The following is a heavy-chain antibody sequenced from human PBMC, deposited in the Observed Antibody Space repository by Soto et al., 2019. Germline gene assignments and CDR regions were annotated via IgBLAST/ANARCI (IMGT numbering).Heavy chain of an antibody. CDR1: GGSISSGDSY. V-gene: IGHV4-31*03. J-gene: IGHJ6*02. CDR3: AREGYNYNGMDV. Sequence: QVQLQESGPGLVKPSQTLSLTCTVSGGSISSGDSYWSWIRQHPGKGLEWIAYIYYSGSTAYNPSLRSRLTISADTSKNHCSLRVNSATAADTAVYYCAREGYNYNGMDVWGQGTTVTVSS. CDR2: IYYSGST.